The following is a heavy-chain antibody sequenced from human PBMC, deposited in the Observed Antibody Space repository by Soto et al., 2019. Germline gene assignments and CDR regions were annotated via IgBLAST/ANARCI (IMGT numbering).Heavy chain of an antibody. CDR1: GYTFTSYG. CDR2: ISAYNGNT. D-gene: IGHD6-6*01. CDR3: AQTGSSIAAPNWFDP. Sequence: QVQLVQSGAEVKKPGASVKVSCKASGYTFTSYGITWVRQAPEQGLEGMGWISAYNGNTNYAQKLQGRVTMTTDTSTSTAYMELRSLRSDDTAVYYCAQTGSSIAAPNWFDPWGQGTLVTVSS. V-gene: IGHV1-18*04. J-gene: IGHJ5*02.